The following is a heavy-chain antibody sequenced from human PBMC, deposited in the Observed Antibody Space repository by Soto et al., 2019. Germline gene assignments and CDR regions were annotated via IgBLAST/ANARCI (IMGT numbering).Heavy chain of an antibody. Sequence: ASVKVSCKASGYTFTSYAMHWVRQAPGQRLEWMGWINAGNGNTKYSQKFQGRVTITRDTSASTAYMELSSLRSEDTAVYSCARGPVGSGSYYSWFDPWGQGTLVTVSS. V-gene: IGHV1-3*01. CDR3: ARGPVGSGSYYSWFDP. D-gene: IGHD3-10*01. CDR1: GYTFTSYA. J-gene: IGHJ5*02. CDR2: INAGNGNT.